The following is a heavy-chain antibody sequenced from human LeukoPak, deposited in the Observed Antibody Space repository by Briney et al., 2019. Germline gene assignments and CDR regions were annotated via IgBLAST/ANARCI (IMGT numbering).Heavy chain of an antibody. J-gene: IGHJ4*02. Sequence: GRSLRLSCTASGFTFSDYGMHWVRQAPGKGLEWVAVISYDARNEYYADSVKGRFTISRDNSKNTLYLQMNSLRAEDTAVYYCARSGCSSTSCYRYFDCWGQGTLVTVSS. D-gene: IGHD2-2*01. CDR1: GFTFSDYG. CDR2: ISYDARNE. CDR3: ARSGCSSTSCYRYFDC. V-gene: IGHV3-30*03.